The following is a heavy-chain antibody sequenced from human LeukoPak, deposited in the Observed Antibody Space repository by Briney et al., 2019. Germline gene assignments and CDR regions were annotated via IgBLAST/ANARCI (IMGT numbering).Heavy chain of an antibody. J-gene: IGHJ4*02. CDR2: FTSDGNSM. CDR1: GFTLSSYT. D-gene: IGHD1-26*01. V-gene: IGHV3-74*01. CDR3: ARAQVGTPTDC. Sequence: GGSLRLFCAASGFTLSSYTMYWVRQAPGRGLVWVARFTSDGNSMTYADFVKGRFTVSRDIAKNTLYLQMNSLRAEDTAVYYCARAQVGTPTDCWGQGTLVTVSS.